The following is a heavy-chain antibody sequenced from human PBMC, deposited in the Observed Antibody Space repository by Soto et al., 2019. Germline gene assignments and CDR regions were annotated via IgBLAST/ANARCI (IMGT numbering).Heavy chain of an antibody. J-gene: IGHJ4*02. CDR2: IKQDGSEK. CDR1: GFTFSSYW. Sequence: GSLRLSCAASGFTFSSYWMSWVRQAPGKGLEWVANIKQDGSEKYYVDSVKGRFTISRDNAKNSLYLQMNSLRAEDTAVYYCARDQDRYDILTGSPRYLDYWGQGTLVTVSS. CDR3: ARDQDRYDILTGSPRYLDY. D-gene: IGHD3-9*01. V-gene: IGHV3-7*01.